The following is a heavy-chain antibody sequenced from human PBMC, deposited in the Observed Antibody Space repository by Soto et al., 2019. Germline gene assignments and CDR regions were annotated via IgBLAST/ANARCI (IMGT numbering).Heavy chain of an antibody. D-gene: IGHD4-17*01. CDR3: SKDQLGSTTNDF. CDR1: GYTFRNYG. J-gene: IGHJ4*02. V-gene: IGHV1-18*04. Sequence: QVQLVQSGAEVKKPGASVKVSCKASGYTFRNYGITWVRQAPGQGLEWMGWISAYNGNTNFGQKFQDRVTRTRDTSTRTAYMELRSLRSDDTAVYYCSKDQLGSTTNDFWGQGTLVTVSS. CDR2: ISAYNGNT.